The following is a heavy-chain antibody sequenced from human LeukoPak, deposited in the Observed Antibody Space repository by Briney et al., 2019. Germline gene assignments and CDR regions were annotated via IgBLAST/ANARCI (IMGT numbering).Heavy chain of an antibody. CDR1: GLTFSSYA. CDR3: AKDLHYYDSSGLDY. CDR2: ISGSGGST. V-gene: IGHV3-23*01. Sequence: GGSLRLSCAASGLTFSSYAMSWVRQAPGKGLEWVSAISGSGGSTYYADSVKGRFTISRDNSKNTLYLQMNSLRAEDTAVYYCAKDLHYYDSSGLDYWGQGTLVTVSS. J-gene: IGHJ4*02. D-gene: IGHD3-22*01.